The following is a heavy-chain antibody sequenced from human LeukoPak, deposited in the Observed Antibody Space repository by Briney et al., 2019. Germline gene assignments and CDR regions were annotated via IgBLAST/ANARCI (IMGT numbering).Heavy chain of an antibody. CDR3: ARGDSSSWSLFDY. CDR2: IYESGRT. Sequence: SETLSLTCTVSGGSISSGYHYWGWIRQPPGKGLEWIGSIYESGRTHYNPSLRSRITISVDTSKDQFSLELSSVTAADTAVYYCARGDSSSWSLFDYWGQGTLVTVSS. V-gene: IGHV4-39*01. D-gene: IGHD6-13*01. CDR1: GGSISSGYHY. J-gene: IGHJ4*02.